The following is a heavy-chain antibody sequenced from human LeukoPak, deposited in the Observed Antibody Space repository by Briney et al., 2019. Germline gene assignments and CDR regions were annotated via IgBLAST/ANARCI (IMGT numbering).Heavy chain of an antibody. Sequence: SETLSLTCSVSGGSIRSPSHYWGWLRQPPGKGLEWIGSIYYSGTTYYNPSIESRVTISVDTSMHHYSLRLSSVTAADTAVYYCARRSSRAADFDYWGQGTLVTVSS. CDR2: IYYSGTT. V-gene: IGHV4-39*02. D-gene: IGHD6-13*01. CDR3: ARRSSRAADFDY. J-gene: IGHJ4*02. CDR1: GGSIRSPSHY.